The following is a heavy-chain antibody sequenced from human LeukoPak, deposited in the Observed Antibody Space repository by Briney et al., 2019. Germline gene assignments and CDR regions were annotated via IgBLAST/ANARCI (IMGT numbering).Heavy chain of an antibody. Sequence: SETLSLTCAVSGYSISSGYYWGWIRQPPGKGLEWIGSIYHSGSTYYNPSLKSRVTISVDTSKNQFSLKLSSVTAADTAVYYCARGYSGSYFDYFDYWGQGTLVTASS. CDR1: GYSISSGYY. CDR3: ARGYSGSYFDYFDY. D-gene: IGHD1-26*01. V-gene: IGHV4-38-2*01. CDR2: IYHSGST. J-gene: IGHJ4*02.